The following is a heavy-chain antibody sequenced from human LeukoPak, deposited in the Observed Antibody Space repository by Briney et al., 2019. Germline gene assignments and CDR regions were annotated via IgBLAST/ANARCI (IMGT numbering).Heavy chain of an antibody. CDR2: ISYDGSNK. CDR3: AFATVPGSLVAFDI. CDR1: GFTFSGYA. V-gene: IGHV3-30-3*01. Sequence: GSLRLSCAASGFTFSGYAMHWVRQAPGKGLEWVAVISYDGSNKYYADSVKGRFTISRDNSKNTLYLQMNSLRAEDTAVYYCAFATVPGSLVAFDIWGQGTMVTVSS. J-gene: IGHJ3*02. D-gene: IGHD4-17*01.